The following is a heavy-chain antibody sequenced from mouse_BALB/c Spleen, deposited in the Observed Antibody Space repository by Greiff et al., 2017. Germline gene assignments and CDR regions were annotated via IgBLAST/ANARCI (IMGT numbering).Heavy chain of an antibody. J-gene: IGHJ4*01. CDR2: IWSGGST. D-gene: IGHD2-10*02. V-gene: IGHV2-2*02. CDR3: ARTRYGNYDAMDY. CDR1: GFSLTSYG. Sequence: VKLMESGPGLVQPSQSLSITCTVSGFSLTSYGVHWVRQSPGKGLEWLGVIWSGGSTDYNAAFISRLSISKDNSKSQVFFKMNSLQANDTAIYYCARTRYGNYDAMDYWGQGTSVTVSS.